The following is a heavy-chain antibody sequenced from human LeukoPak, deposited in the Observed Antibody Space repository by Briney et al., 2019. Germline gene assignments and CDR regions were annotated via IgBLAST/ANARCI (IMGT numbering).Heavy chain of an antibody. Sequence: GGSLRLSCAASGFNFIDYSMNWVRQAPGKGLEWTSYIGISSGNTKYADSVKGRFTISRDKARNSLYPQMNSLRVEDTAMYYCARDHRYAFDNWGHGTLVTVSS. V-gene: IGHV3-48*01. J-gene: IGHJ4*01. CDR3: ARDHRYAFDN. CDR1: GFNFIDYS. D-gene: IGHD5-12*01. CDR2: IGISSGNT.